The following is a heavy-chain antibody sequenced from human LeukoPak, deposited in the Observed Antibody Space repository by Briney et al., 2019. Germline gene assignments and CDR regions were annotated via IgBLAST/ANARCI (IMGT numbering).Heavy chain of an antibody. CDR1: GGSISSSSYY. Sequence: PSETLSLTCTVSGGSISSSSYYWGWIRQPPGKGLEWIGSIYYSGSTYYNPSLKSRVTISVDTSKNRFSLKLSSVTAADTAVYYCARPIPSGSCHNYYYYYMDVWGKGTTVTVSS. CDR2: IYYSGST. D-gene: IGHD1-26*01. CDR3: ARPIPSGSCHNYYYYYMDV. V-gene: IGHV4-39*01. J-gene: IGHJ6*03.